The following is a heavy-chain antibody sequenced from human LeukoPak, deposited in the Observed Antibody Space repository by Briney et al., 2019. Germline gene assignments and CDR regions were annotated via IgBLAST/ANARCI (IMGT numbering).Heavy chain of an antibody. D-gene: IGHD1-26*01. CDR2: ISSSGSTI. J-gene: IGHJ4*02. Sequence: GGSLRLSCAASGFTFSSYEMNWVRQAPGKGLEWVSYISSSGSTIYYADSVKGRFTISRENAKNSLYLQMNSLRAGDTAVYYCARGQLSQWELLNPTDSTQFDYWGQGTLVTVSS. CDR1: GFTFSSYE. CDR3: ARGQLSQWELLNPTDSTQFDY. V-gene: IGHV3-48*03.